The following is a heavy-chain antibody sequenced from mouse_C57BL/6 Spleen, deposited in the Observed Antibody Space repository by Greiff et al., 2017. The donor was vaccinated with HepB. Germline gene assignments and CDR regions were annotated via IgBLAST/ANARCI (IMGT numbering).Heavy chain of an antibody. Sequence: EVKLMESGPELVKPGASVKMSCKASGYTFTDYNMHWVKQSHGKSLEWIGYINPNNGGTSYNQKFKGKATLTVNKSSSTAYMELRSLTSEDSAVYYCARWSHGYDERGGYWGQGTTLTVSS. J-gene: IGHJ2*01. CDR1: GYTFTDYN. V-gene: IGHV1-22*01. D-gene: IGHD2-2*01. CDR2: INPNNGGT. CDR3: ARWSHGYDERGGY.